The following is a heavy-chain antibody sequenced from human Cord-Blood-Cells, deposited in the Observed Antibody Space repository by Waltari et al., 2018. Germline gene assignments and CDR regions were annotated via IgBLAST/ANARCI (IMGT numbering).Heavy chain of an antibody. J-gene: IGHJ3*02. Sequence: QVQLQQWGAGLLQPSETLSLTCAVYGGSFSGSYWSWTRQPPGKGLEWIGEINHSGSTNYNPSLKSRVTISVDTSKNQFSLKLSSVTAADTAVYYCARGRGITITGTTSAFDIWGQGTMVTVSS. CDR3: ARGRGITITGTTSAFDI. CDR1: GGSFSGSY. D-gene: IGHD1-7*01. CDR2: INHSGST. V-gene: IGHV4-34*01.